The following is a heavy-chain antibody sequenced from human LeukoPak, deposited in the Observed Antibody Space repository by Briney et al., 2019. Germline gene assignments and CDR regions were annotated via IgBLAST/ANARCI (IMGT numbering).Heavy chain of an antibody. J-gene: IGHJ4*02. CDR3: ARRGPWAYYFDY. V-gene: IGHV4-59*08. CDR1: SGSISSYY. D-gene: IGHD3-10*01. CDR2: IYYSGSA. Sequence: KSSETLSLTCTVSSGSISSYYWSWIRQPPGKGLEWIGYIYYSGSANYNPSLKSRVTISVDTSKNQFSLKLSSVTAADTAVYYCARRGPWAYYFDYWGQGTLVTVSS.